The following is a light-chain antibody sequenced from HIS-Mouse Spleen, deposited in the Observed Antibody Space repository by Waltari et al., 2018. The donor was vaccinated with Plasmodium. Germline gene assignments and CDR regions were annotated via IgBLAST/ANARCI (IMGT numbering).Light chain of an antibody. Sequence: AIRLTQPPSSFSASTGDRVTTTCRASQGISSYLAWYQQKPGKAPKLLIYAASTLQSGVPSRFSGSGSGTDFTLTISCLQSEDFATYYCQQYYSYPYTFGQGTKLEIK. J-gene: IGKJ2*01. V-gene: IGKV1-8*01. CDR1: QGISSY. CDR3: QQYYSYPYT. CDR2: AAS.